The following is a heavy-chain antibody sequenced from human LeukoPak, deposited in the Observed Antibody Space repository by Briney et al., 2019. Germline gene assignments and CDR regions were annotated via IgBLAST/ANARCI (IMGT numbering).Heavy chain of an antibody. CDR2: VNHSGST. CDR1: GGSFSAFY. V-gene: IGHV4-34*01. CDR3: ARAAYCSSTNCYGFDY. J-gene: IGHJ4*02. D-gene: IGHD2-2*01. Sequence: SETLSLTCSVYGGSFSAFYWNWIRQPPGKGLEWVGEVNHSGSTYYNPSLKSRVTFSVDTSKKQFSLKPTSVTAADTAVYYCARAAYCSSTNCYGFDYWGQGTLVTVSS.